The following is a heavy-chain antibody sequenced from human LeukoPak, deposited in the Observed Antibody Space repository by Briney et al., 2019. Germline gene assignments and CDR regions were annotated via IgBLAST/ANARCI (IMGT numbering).Heavy chain of an antibody. D-gene: IGHD3-10*01. CDR1: GFTFSSYS. V-gene: IGHV3-21*01. CDR2: ISSSSSYI. Sequence: GGSLSLSCAASGFTFSSYSMNWVRQAPGKGLEWVSSISSSSSYIYYADSVKGRFTISRDNAKNSLYLQMNSLRAEDTAVYYCARVGGGRAGSGSYYSSDYWGQGTLVTVSS. CDR3: ARVGGGRAGSGSYYSSDY. J-gene: IGHJ4*02.